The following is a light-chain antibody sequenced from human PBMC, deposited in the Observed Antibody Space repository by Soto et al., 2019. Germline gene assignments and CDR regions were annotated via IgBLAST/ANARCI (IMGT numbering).Light chain of an antibody. CDR3: AAWEDSPYV. CDR2: SNN. CDR1: SSNIGSNT. J-gene: IGLJ1*01. V-gene: IGLV1-44*01. Sequence: QSVLTQPPSASGTPGQRVTISCSGSSSNIGSNTVNWYQQLPGTAPKLLIYSNNQRPSGVPDRFSGSKSGTSASLVISGLQSEDEADYYCAAWEDSPYVFGTGTKVPVL.